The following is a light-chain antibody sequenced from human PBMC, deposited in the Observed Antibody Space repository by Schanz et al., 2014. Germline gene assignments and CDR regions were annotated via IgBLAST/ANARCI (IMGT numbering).Light chain of an antibody. CDR2: GAS. CDR1: QSISRN. V-gene: IGKV1-39*01. Sequence: DIQMTQSPSSLSESLGDRVTITCRASQSISRNLNWFQQKPRKAPKLLIYGASSLQSGVPSRFSGSGSGTDFTLTISSLQPEDFATYYCQQSYSTPFAFGHGTRLEIK. CDR3: QQSYSTPFA. J-gene: IGKJ5*01.